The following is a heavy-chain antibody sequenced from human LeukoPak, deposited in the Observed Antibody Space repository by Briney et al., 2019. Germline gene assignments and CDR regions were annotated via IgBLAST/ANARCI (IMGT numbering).Heavy chain of an antibody. J-gene: IGHJ4*02. CDR3: AKAMDTAMVTEGSYFDY. D-gene: IGHD5-18*01. CDR2: ISGSGGST. CDR1: GSTFSSYA. V-gene: IGHV3-23*01. Sequence: GGSLRLSCAASGSTFSSYAMSWVRQAPGKGLEWVSAISGSGGSTYYADSVKGRFTISRDNSMNTLYLQMNSLRAEDTAVYYCAKAMDTAMVTEGSYFDYWGQGTLVTVSS.